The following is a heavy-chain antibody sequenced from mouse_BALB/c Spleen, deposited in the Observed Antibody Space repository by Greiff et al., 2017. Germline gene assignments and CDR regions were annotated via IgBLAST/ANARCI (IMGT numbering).Heavy chain of an antibody. CDR1: GFAFSSYD. D-gene: IGHD2-1*01. J-gene: IGHJ4*01. CDR3: ARQGDYYGSHYYAMDY. Sequence: EVQVVESGGGLVKPGGSLKLSCAASGFAFSSYDMSWVRQTPEKRLEWVAYISSGGGSTYYPDTVKGRFTISRDNAKNTLYLQMSSLKSEDTAMYYCARQGDYYGSHYYAMDYWGQGTSVTVSS. V-gene: IGHV5-12-1*01. CDR2: ISSGGGST.